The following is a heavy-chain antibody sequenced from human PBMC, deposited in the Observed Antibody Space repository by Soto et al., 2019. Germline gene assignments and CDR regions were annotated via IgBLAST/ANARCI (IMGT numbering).Heavy chain of an antibody. J-gene: IGHJ1*01. V-gene: IGHV3-21*01. CDR3: AREVWVAGLLVGSGGFQH. CDR1: GFTFSSYS. D-gene: IGHD6-19*01. CDR2: ISSSSSYI. Sequence: PGGSLRLSCAASGFTFSSYSMNWVRQAPGKGLEWVPSISSSSSYIYYADSVKGRFTISRDNAKNSLYLQMNSLRAEDTAVYYCAREVWVAGLLVGSGGFQHWGQGTLVTVSS.